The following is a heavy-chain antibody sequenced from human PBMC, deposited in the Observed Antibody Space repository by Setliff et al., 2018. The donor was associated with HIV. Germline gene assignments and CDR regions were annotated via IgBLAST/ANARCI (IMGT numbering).Heavy chain of an antibody. CDR1: GYTLTSYD. CDR2: MNPNSGNT. J-gene: IGHJ4*02. Sequence: ASVKVSCKASGYTLTSYDVNWVRQAPGQGLEWMGWMNPNSGNTGYAQNFQGRVTMTRNTSISTAYMELTSLRFVATSVYYCARGSPTAGDYWGQGTLVTVSS. CDR3: ARGSPTAGDY. V-gene: IGHV1-8*01.